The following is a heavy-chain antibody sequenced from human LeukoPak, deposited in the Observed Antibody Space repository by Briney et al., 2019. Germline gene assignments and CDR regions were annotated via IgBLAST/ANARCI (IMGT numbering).Heavy chain of an antibody. V-gene: IGHV3-23*01. J-gene: IGHJ4*02. CDR2: ISGSGGST. Sequence: PGGSLRLSCAASGFTFSSYSMNWVRQAPGKGLEWVSAISGSGGSTYYADSVKGRFTISRDNSKNTLYLLMNSLRAEDTAVYYCAIRKSGNAIDYWGQGTLVTVSS. D-gene: IGHD5-12*01. CDR1: GFTFSSYS. CDR3: AIRKSGNAIDY.